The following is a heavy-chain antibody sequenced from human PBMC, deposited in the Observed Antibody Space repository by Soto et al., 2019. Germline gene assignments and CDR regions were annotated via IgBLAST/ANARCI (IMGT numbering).Heavy chain of an antibody. CDR2: ISGSGGST. J-gene: IGHJ4*02. D-gene: IGHD6-13*01. CDR3: ANLEHPSGVSSWLAPYYFGY. V-gene: IGHV3-23*01. Sequence: EVQLLESGGGLVQPGGSLRLSCAASGFTFSSYAMSWVRQAPGKGLEWVSAISGSGGSTYYADSVKGRFTISRDNSKNTLYLQMNSLRAEDTAVYYCANLEHPSGVSSWLAPYYFGYWGQGTLVTVSS. CDR1: GFTFSSYA.